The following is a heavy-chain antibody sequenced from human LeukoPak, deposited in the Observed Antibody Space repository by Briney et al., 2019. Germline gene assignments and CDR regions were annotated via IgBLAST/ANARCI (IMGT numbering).Heavy chain of an antibody. CDR3: ASGSGWVFNN. Sequence: GGSLRLSCAASGFPFSSHWLSWFRQSPGKGLEWVANIKQDGSEKYYADSVKGRFTISRDNAKNSQYLQMNSLRAEDTAVYYCASGSGWVFNNWGQGTLVTVSS. J-gene: IGHJ4*02. CDR2: IKQDGSEK. D-gene: IGHD6-19*01. CDR1: GFPFSSHW. V-gene: IGHV3-7*01.